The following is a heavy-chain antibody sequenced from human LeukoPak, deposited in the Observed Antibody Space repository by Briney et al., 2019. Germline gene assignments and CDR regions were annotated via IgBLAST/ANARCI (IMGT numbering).Heavy chain of an antibody. V-gene: IGHV4-59*01. CDR3: ARVPRSYYYYYYMDV. J-gene: IGHJ6*03. Sequence: PSETLSLTCTVSGGSISSYYWSWIRQPPGKGLEWIGYIYYSGSTNYNPSLKSRVTISVDTSKNQFSLKLSSVTAADTAVYYCARVPRSYYYYYYMDVWGKGTTVTVSS. CDR2: IYYSGST. CDR1: GGSISSYY.